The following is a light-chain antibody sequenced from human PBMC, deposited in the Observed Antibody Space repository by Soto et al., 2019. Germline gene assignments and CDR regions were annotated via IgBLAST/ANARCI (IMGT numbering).Light chain of an antibody. CDR3: QQYGNLWT. J-gene: IGKJ1*01. CDR2: GAS. CDR1: QSVGSSH. V-gene: IGKV3-20*01. Sequence: EIVLTQSPGTLSLSPGERATLSCRASQSVGSSHLAWYQQKPGQAPRLLIYGASSRATGIPDRFSGSGSGTDFTLTISRLEPEDFAVYYCQQYGNLWTFGQGTKVDIK.